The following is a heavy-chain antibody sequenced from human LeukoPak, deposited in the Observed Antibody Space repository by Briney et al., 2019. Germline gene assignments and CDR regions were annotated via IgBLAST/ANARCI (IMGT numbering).Heavy chain of an antibody. V-gene: IGHV4-39*01. CDR2: AHYGVDT. D-gene: IGHD6-13*01. J-gene: IGHJ4*02. Sequence: PSETLSLTCTVSGDSISSNSYFWGWIRPPPGKGLEWIGSAHYGVDTYYNPSVKSRVTISVDTSKNQFSLKLTSVTAADTAVYYCLRLTALGTANDYWGQGTLVTVSS. CDR1: GDSISSNSYF. CDR3: LRLTALGTANDY.